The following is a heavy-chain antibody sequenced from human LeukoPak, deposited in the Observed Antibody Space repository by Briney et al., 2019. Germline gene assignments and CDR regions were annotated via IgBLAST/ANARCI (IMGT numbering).Heavy chain of an antibody. CDR2: IIPIFGTA. J-gene: IGHJ4*02. D-gene: IGHD4-17*01. CDR3: ARGGLMTTVTAELDY. CDR1: GGTYSSYA. Sequence: SVKVSCKASGGTYSSYAISWVRQAPGQGLEWMGGIIPIFGTANYAQKFQGRVTITTDESTSTAYMELSSLRSEDTAVYYCARGGLMTTVTAELDYWGQGTLVTVSS. V-gene: IGHV1-69*05.